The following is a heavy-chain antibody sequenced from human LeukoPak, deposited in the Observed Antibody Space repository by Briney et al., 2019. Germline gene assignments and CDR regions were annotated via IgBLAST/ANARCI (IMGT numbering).Heavy chain of an antibody. CDR3: AKGSTLGTREVDY. Sequence: GGSLRLSCAASGFTFSSYAMSWVRRAPGKGLEWVSSISSSGSNTYYADSVKGRFAISRDNSKNTVYLQTNSLRAEDTAIYYCAKGSTLGTREVDYWGQGTLVTVSS. V-gene: IGHV3-23*01. J-gene: IGHJ4*02. CDR2: ISSSGSNT. D-gene: IGHD1-1*01. CDR1: GFTFSSYA.